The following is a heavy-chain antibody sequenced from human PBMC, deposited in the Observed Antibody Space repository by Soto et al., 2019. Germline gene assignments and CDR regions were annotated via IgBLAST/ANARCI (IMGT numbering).Heavy chain of an antibody. CDR1: GFTFSSYG. D-gene: IGHD3-3*01. J-gene: IGHJ3*02. CDR2: ISYDGSNK. Sequence: GGSLRLSCAASGFTFSSYGMHWVRQAPGKGLEWVAVISYDGSNKYYADSMKGRFTISRDNSKNTLYLQMNSLRAEDTAVYYCAKDTIFGVVSAFDIWGQGTMVT. CDR3: AKDTIFGVVSAFDI. V-gene: IGHV3-30*18.